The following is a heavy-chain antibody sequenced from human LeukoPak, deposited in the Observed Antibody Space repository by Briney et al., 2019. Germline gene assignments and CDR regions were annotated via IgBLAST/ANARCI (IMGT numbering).Heavy chain of an antibody. CDR2: VSYDGNTK. Sequence: TGGSLRLSCAASGFTFSTYAMHWVRQAPGKGLEWVAVVSYDGNTKFYADSVKGRFTISRDNSKNTLYLQMNSLRAEDTALYFCAKQNTVTRGPINYWGQGTLVTVSS. J-gene: IGHJ4*02. CDR3: AKQNTVTRGPINY. D-gene: IGHD4-17*01. CDR1: GFTFSTYA. V-gene: IGHV3-30*18.